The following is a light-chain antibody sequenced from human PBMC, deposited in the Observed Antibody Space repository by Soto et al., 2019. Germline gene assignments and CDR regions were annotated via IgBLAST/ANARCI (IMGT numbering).Light chain of an antibody. CDR3: SSYTGSITDVV. CDR1: SSDVGGYNY. CDR2: DVS. V-gene: IGLV2-14*01. Sequence: QSALTQPASVSGSPGQSITISCTGTSSDVGGYNYVSWYQQHPGKAPKLMIYDVSNRPSGVSNRFSGSKSGNTASLTISGLQAEDEEDYYCSSYTGSITDVVFGGGTKLTVL. J-gene: IGLJ2*01.